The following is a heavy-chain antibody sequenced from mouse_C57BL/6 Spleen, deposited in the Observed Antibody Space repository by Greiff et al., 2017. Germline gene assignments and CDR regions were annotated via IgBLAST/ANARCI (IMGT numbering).Heavy chain of an antibody. CDR1: GYSFTDYN. J-gene: IGHJ4*01. CDR2: INPNYGTT. Sequence: EVKLLESGPELVKPGASVKISCKASGYSFTDYNMNWVKQSNGKSLEWIGVINPNYGTTSYNQKFKGKATLTIDQSSSTAYMQLNSLTSEDSAVYYCAPYYYAMDYWGQGTSVTVSS. V-gene: IGHV1-39*01. D-gene: IGHD2-10*01. CDR3: APYYYAMDY.